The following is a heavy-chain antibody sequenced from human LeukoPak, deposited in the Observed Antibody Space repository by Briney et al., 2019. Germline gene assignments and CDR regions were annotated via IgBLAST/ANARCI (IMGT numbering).Heavy chain of an antibody. J-gene: IGHJ4*02. Sequence: PGGSLRLSCAASGFTFSNYSMNWVHQAPGKGLEWVSYITSSSTVYYAGSVKGRFTISRDNAKNSLFLQMNSLRAEDTAVYYCARDYCSGPKCYFIDYWGQGALVTVSS. CDR3: ARDYCSGPKCYFIDY. V-gene: IGHV3-48*04. CDR1: GFTFSNYS. CDR2: ITSSSTV. D-gene: IGHD2-15*01.